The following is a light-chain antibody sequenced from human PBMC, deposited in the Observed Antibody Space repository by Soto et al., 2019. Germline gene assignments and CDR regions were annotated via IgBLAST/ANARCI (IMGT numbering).Light chain of an antibody. J-gene: IGKJ1*01. V-gene: IGKV1-39*01. CDR2: AAS. CDR1: QYISSY. CDR3: QQSYSSFPWT. Sequence: IQMAQSPSSLSASVVDGVTITCRASQYISSYLNWYQQKPGKAPKLLIYAASSLQSGVPSRFSGSGSGTDFTLTISSLQPEDFATYFCQQSYSSFPWTFGQGTKVDI.